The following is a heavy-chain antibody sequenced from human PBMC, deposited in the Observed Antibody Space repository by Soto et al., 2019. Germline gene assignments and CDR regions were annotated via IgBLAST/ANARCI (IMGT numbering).Heavy chain of an antibody. CDR1: GDTFSSYA. D-gene: IGHD2-21*01. Sequence: QVQLVQSGAELKKTGSSVKVSCRASGDTFSSYAVNWVRQAPGRGLEWMGRIITVIGTTDYAQNVKGRLTIDEEKSTKTVYMELSSLRSEDTAVYYCARRRYCGYDCYHKHYYGMDVWGQGTTVTVAS. V-gene: IGHV1-69*08. CDR2: IITVIGTT. J-gene: IGHJ6*02. CDR3: ARRRYCGYDCYHKHYYGMDV.